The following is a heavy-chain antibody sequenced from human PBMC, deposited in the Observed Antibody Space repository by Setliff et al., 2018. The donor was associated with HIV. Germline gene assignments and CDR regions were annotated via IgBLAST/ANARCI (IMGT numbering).Heavy chain of an antibody. CDR1: GYNFFSYG. CDR2: ISTFDGNT. D-gene: IGHD1-26*01. V-gene: IGHV1-18*01. CDR3: ARGWEGGMDY. Sequence: ASVKVSCKASGYNFFSYGISWVRQAPGQGLEWMGWISTFDGNTDYAQKFQGRVTMTGDKYTNTLYMELSSLRSEDTAVYYCARGWEGGMDYWGQGTLVTVSS. J-gene: IGHJ4*02.